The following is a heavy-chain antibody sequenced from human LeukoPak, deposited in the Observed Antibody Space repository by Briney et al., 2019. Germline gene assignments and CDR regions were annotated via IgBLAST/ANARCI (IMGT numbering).Heavy chain of an antibody. J-gene: IGHJ6*03. CDR2: ISSSSSYI. Sequence: GGSLRLSCAASGFTFSDYYMSWIRQAPGKGLEWVSSISSSSSYIYYADSVKGRFTISRDNAKNSLYLQMNSLRAEDTAVYYCARDFTQPYYYGSGSYYYYYYMDVWGKGTTVTISS. V-gene: IGHV3-11*06. CDR1: GFTFSDYY. D-gene: IGHD3-10*01. CDR3: ARDFTQPYYYGSGSYYYYYYMDV.